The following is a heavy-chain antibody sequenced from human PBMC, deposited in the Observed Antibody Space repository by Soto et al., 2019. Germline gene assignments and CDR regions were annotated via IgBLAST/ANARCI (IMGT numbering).Heavy chain of an antibody. D-gene: IGHD5-18*01. J-gene: IGHJ6*02. CDR2: ISYDGSNK. CDR1: GFTFSSYG. V-gene: IGHV3-30*18. Sequence: GGSLRLSCAASGFTFSSYGMHWVRQAPGKGLEWVAVISYDGSNKYYADSVKGRFTISRDNSKNTLYLQMNSLRAEDTAVYYCAKEVDTAMVTGQDVWGQGTTVTVSS. CDR3: AKEVDTAMVTGQDV.